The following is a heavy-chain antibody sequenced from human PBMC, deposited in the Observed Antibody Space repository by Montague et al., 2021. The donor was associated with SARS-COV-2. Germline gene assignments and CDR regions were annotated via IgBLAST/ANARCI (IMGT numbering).Heavy chain of an antibody. CDR1: GGSSTDFY. CDR3: ARGQATVVAVLNALPAAGAFDV. J-gene: IGHJ3*01. V-gene: IGHV4-34*01. CDR2: SNDRGSS. D-gene: IGHD1-26*01. Sequence: SETLSLTCAVYGGSSTDFYWTWIRQPPGKGLEWIGESNDRGSSNYNPSLKNRVTISVDKSKNQISLKLTSVTAADTATYYCARGQATVVAVLNALPAAGAFDVWGQGTTVTVSS.